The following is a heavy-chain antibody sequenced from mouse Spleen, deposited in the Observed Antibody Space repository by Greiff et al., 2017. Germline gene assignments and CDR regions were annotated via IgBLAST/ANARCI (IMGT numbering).Heavy chain of an antibody. CDR2: IHPNSGST. CDR1: GFNIKDYY. CDR3: ARPDGYYGWYFDV. Sequence: VQLQQSGAELVKPGASVKLSCTASGFNIKDYYMHWVKQRPGQGLEWIGMIHPNSGSTNYNEKFKSKATLTVDKSSSTAYMQLSSLTSEDSAVYYCARPDGYYGWYFDVWGAGTTVTVSS. V-gene: IGHV1-64*01. D-gene: IGHD2-3*01. J-gene: IGHJ1*01.